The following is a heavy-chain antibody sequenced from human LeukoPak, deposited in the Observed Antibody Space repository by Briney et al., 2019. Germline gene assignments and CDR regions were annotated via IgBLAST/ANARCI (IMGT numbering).Heavy chain of an antibody. CDR3: ARDNGGYSYGTFDY. J-gene: IGHJ4*02. V-gene: IGHV1-69*05. CDR2: IIPIFGTA. Sequence: ASVKVSCKASGGTFSSYAISWARQAPGQGLEWMGRIIPIFGTANYAQKFQGRVTITTDESTSTAYMELSSLRSEDTAVYYCARDNGGYSYGTFDYWGQGTLVTVSS. CDR1: GGTFSSYA. D-gene: IGHD5-18*01.